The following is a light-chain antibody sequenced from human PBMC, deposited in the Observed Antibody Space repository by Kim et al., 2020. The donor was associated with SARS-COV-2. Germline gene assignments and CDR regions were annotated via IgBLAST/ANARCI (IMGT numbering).Light chain of an antibody. J-gene: IGLJ2*01. CDR3: GTWDSSLNGLV. Sequence: GQKVTISCSGSSSNIGQNYVSWYQQFPGTAPKLLIYDNNKRHSGIPDRFSGSKSGTSATLRITGLQTGDEADYYCGTWDSSLNGLVFGGGTQLTVL. CDR1: SSNIGQNY. V-gene: IGLV1-51*01. CDR2: DNN.